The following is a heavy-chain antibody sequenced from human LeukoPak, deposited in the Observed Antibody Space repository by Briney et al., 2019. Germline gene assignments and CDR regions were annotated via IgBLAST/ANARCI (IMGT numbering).Heavy chain of an antibody. D-gene: IGHD3-22*01. CDR1: GFTFSSYA. J-gene: IGHJ4*02. CDR3: ASPYDSSGYYPEDYFDY. V-gene: IGHV3-23*01. Sequence: GGSLRLSCAASGFTFSSYAMSWVRQAPGKGLEWVSAISGSGGSTYYADSVKGRFTISRDNSKNTLYLQMNSLRAEDTAVYYCASPYDSSGYYPEDYFDYWGQGTLVTVSS. CDR2: ISGSGGST.